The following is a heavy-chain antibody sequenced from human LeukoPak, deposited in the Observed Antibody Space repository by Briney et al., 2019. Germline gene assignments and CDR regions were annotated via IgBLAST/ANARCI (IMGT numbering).Heavy chain of an antibody. Sequence: SETLSLTCTVSGGSISSYYWSWIRQPAGKGLEWIGRIYTSGSTNYNPSLKSRVTMPVDTSKNQFSLKLSSVTAADTAVYYCARDSYDFWSGYYHYYYMDVWGKGTTVTVSS. V-gene: IGHV4-4*07. CDR2: IYTSGST. CDR3: ARDSYDFWSGYYHYYYMDV. J-gene: IGHJ6*03. CDR1: GGSISSYY. D-gene: IGHD3-3*01.